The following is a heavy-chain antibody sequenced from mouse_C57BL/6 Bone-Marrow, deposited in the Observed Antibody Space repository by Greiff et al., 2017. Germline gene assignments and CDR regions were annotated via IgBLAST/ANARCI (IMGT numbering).Heavy chain of an antibody. CDR3: ARQPYYYAMDY. Sequence: EVQVVESGGGLVQPGGSLKLSCAASGFTFSDYYMYWVRQTPEKRLEWVAYISNGGGSTYYPDTVKGRFTISRDNAKNTLYLQMSRLKSEDTAMYYCARQPYYYAMDYWGQGTSVTVSS. CDR1: GFTFSDYY. CDR2: ISNGGGST. J-gene: IGHJ4*01. V-gene: IGHV5-12*01.